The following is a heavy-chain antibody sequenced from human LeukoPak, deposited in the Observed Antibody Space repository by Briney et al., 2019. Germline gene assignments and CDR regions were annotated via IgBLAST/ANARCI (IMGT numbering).Heavy chain of an antibody. V-gene: IGHV3-23*01. CDR1: GFTFSSYA. Sequence: GGSLRLSCAASGFTFSSYAMSWVRQAPGKGLEWVSAISGSGGSTYYADSVKGRFTISRDNSKNTLYLQMNSLRAEDTAVYYCARDQAMVRGVIINYFDYWGQGTLVTVSS. J-gene: IGHJ4*02. D-gene: IGHD3-10*01. CDR3: ARDQAMVRGVIINYFDY. CDR2: ISGSGGST.